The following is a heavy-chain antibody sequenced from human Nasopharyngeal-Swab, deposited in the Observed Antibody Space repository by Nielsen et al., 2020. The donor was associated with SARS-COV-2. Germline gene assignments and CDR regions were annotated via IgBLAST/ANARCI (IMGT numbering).Heavy chain of an antibody. Sequence: GGSLRLSCAASGSTFSSYWMSWVRQAPGKGLEWVANIKQDGSEKYYVDSVKGRFTISRDNAKNSLYLQMNSLRAEDTAVYYCARVGLGYNWNYFDPHYYYGMDVWGQGTTVTVSS. J-gene: IGHJ6*02. CDR3: ARVGLGYNWNYFDPHYYYGMDV. CDR2: IKQDGSEK. V-gene: IGHV3-7*03. D-gene: IGHD1-7*01. CDR1: GSTFSSYW.